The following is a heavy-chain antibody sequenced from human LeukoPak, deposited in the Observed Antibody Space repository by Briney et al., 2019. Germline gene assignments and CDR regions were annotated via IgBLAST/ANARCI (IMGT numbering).Heavy chain of an antibody. CDR3: ARARFDAYGDYLDY. Sequence: RWASVKVSCKASGYTFTGYYMHWVRQAPGQGLEWMGWINPNSGGTNYAQKFQGRVTMTRDTSISTAYMELSRLRSDDTAVYYCARARFDAYGDYLDYWGQGTLVTVSS. D-gene: IGHD4-17*01. V-gene: IGHV1-2*02. CDR2: INPNSGGT. CDR1: GYTFTGYY. J-gene: IGHJ4*02.